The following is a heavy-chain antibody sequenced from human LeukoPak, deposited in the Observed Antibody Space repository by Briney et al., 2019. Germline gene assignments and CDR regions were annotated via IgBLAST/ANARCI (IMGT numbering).Heavy chain of an antibody. D-gene: IGHD3-10*02. CDR2: IHSRGSTT. CDR1: GFIFSSYA. CDR3: AKSWAAVYGLGVDY. J-gene: IGHJ4*02. Sequence: PGGSLRLSCAASGFIFSSYAMIWVRQAPGKGLEWVSTIHSRGSTTYYADSVKGRFTISRDNSKNTLYLQMNSLRAEDTAVYYCAKSWAAVYGLGVDYWGQGILVTVSS. V-gene: IGHV3-23*05.